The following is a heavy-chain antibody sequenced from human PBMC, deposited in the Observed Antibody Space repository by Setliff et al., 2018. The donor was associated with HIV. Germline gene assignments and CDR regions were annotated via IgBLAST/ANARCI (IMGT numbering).Heavy chain of an antibody. D-gene: IGHD3-3*01. V-gene: IGHV4-31*03. CDR1: GGYVSDSSYY. Sequence: PSETLSLTCRVSGGYVSDSSYYWGWIRQAPGKGLEWIGYIYYSGSTYYNPSLKSRVTMSIDTSTQQFFLNVTSVTAADTAVYYCAGFSYNFWVYRFDHWGQGALVTVSS. CDR3: AGFSYNFWVYRFDH. CDR2: IYYSGST. J-gene: IGHJ4*02.